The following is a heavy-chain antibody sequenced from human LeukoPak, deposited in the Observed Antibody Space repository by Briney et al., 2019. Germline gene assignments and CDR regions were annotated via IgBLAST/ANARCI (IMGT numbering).Heavy chain of an antibody. CDR3: AKFPLDLSGFSHDDYYYGMDV. V-gene: IGHV3-23*01. CDR2: ISSSGGST. J-gene: IGHJ6*02. Sequence: GGSLRLSCAASGFTFSSYAMSWVRQAPGKGLEWVSAISSSGGSTYYADSVKGRFTISRDNSKNTLYLQMNSLRAEDTAVYYCAKFPLDLSGFSHDDYYYGMDVWGQGTTVTVSS. D-gene: IGHD3-22*01. CDR1: GFTFSSYA.